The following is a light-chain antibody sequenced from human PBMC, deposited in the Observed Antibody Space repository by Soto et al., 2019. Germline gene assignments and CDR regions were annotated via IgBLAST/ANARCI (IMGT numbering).Light chain of an antibody. J-gene: IGKJ2*01. V-gene: IGKV1-39*01. Sequence: AAGDRVTITCRASQSIARFLNWYQQKPGEVPKLLIFGASYLRSGVPSRFSGSGSGTHFALTITSLQPEDFATYFCQQSHIAPYTFGQGTNL. CDR1: QSIARF. CDR2: GAS. CDR3: QQSHIAPYT.